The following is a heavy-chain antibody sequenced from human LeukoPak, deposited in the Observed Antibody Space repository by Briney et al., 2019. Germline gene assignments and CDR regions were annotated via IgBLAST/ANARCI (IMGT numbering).Heavy chain of an antibody. Sequence: SETLSLTCTVSGGSVSSYYWSWIRQPPGKGLEWIGYIYTSGSTNYNPSLKSRVTISVDTSKNQFSLKLSSVTAADTAVYYCASGIAAASLTFDYWGQGTLVTVSS. V-gene: IGHV4-4*09. CDR1: GGSVSSYY. D-gene: IGHD6-13*01. CDR3: ASGIAAASLTFDY. CDR2: IYTSGST. J-gene: IGHJ4*02.